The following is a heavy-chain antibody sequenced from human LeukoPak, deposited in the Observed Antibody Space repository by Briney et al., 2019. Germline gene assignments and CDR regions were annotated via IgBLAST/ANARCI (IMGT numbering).Heavy chain of an antibody. CDR3: ARQGIYGDYFDY. CDR1: GGSISTYY. D-gene: IGHD4-17*01. CDR2: TYYSWST. J-gene: IGHJ4*02. Sequence: PAETLSLTCTVSGGSISTYYWSWIRQPPGKGLEWIGYTYYSWSTNYSPSLKSRVTISVDTSQNQFSLKLSSVTAADTAVYYCARQGIYGDYFDYWGQGTLVTVSS. V-gene: IGHV4-59*08.